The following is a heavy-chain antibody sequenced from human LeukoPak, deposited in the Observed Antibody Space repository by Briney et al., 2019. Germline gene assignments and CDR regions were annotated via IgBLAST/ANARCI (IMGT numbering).Heavy chain of an antibody. D-gene: IGHD1-26*01. Sequence: QSGGSLRLSCAASGSTFSSYWMHWVRQAPGKGLVWVSRINSDGSSTSYADSVKGRFTISRDNAKNTLYLQMNSLRAEDTAVYYCARVSVGATNPFVYWGQGTLVTVSS. CDR2: INSDGSST. J-gene: IGHJ4*02. CDR3: ARVSVGATNPFVY. CDR1: GSTFSSYW. V-gene: IGHV3-74*01.